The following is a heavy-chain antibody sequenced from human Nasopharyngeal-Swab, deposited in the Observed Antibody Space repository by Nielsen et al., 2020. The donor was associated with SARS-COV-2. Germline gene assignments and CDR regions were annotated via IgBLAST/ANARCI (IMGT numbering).Heavy chain of an antibody. Sequence: ASVNVSCKVSVYTLTELSMHWVRQAPGKGLEWMGGFDPEDGETIYAQKFQGRVTMTEDTSTDTAYMELSSLRSEDTAVYYCSTGPAYYYDSSSGNWFDPWGQGTLVTVSS. CDR1: VYTLTELS. CDR3: STGPAYYYDSSSGNWFDP. V-gene: IGHV1-24*01. D-gene: IGHD3-22*01. J-gene: IGHJ5*02. CDR2: FDPEDGET.